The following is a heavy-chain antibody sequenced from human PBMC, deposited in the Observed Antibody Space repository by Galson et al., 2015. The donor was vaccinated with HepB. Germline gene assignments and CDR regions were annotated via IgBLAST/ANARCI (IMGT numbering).Heavy chain of an antibody. CDR2: IVVGSGNT. J-gene: IGHJ6*02. CDR3: AAGWPQGEYYYYYGMDV. V-gene: IGHV1-58*02. CDR1: GFTFTGSA. Sequence: SVKVSCKASGFTFTGSAMQWVRQARGQRLEWIGWIVVGSGNTNYAQKFQERVTITRDMSTSTAYMELSSLRSEDTAVYYCAAGWPQGEYYYYYGMDVWGQGTTVTVSS. D-gene: IGHD3-16*01.